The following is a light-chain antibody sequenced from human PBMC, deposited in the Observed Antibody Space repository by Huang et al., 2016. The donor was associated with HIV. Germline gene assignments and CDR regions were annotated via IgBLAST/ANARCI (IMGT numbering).Light chain of an antibody. CDR1: QTVSDH. Sequence: EIVLTQSPATLSVSPGASATLSCRASQTVSDHLAWFQQRPGQPPRLLIYGGSTRASGTPARFSGIGSGTVFGLVINNLQPEDFAVYYCQQYNTWPRTFGQGTRVEIQ. J-gene: IGKJ1*01. V-gene: IGKV3-15*01. CDR3: QQYNTWPRT. CDR2: GGS.